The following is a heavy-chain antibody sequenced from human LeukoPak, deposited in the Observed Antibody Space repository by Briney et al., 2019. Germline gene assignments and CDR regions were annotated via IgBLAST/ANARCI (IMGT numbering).Heavy chain of an antibody. CDR1: GGSVSSGSYY. CDR3: ARGRQQLINWFDP. CDR2: IYYSGST. V-gene: IGHV4-61*01. D-gene: IGHD6-13*01. Sequence: SETLSLTCTVSGGSVSSGSYYWSWIRQPPGKGLEWIGYIYYSGSTNYNPSLKSRVTISVDTSKNQFSLKLSSVTAEDTAVYYCARGRQQLINWFDPWGQGTLVTVSS. J-gene: IGHJ5*02.